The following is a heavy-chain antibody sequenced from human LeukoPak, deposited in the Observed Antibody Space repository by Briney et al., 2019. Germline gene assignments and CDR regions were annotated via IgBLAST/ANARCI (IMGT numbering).Heavy chain of an antibody. CDR2: IYTSRST. CDR3: ARLVVITTFDWFDP. J-gene: IGHJ5*02. CDR1: GGSISSYY. Sequence: ASETLSLTCTVSGGSISSYYWSWIRQPAGKGLEWIGRIYTSRSTNYNPSLKSRVTMSVDTSKNQFSLKLTSVTAADTAVYYCARLVVITTFDWFDPWGQGTLVTVSS. V-gene: IGHV4-4*07. D-gene: IGHD3-22*01.